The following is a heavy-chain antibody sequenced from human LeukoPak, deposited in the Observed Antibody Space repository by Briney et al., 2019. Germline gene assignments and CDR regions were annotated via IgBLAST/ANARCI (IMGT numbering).Heavy chain of an antibody. CDR3: ARALPRRWFDP. J-gene: IGHJ5*02. V-gene: IGHV4-34*01. CDR1: GGSFSGYY. CDR2: INHSGST. Sequence: SETLSLTCAVYGGSFSGYYCSWIRQPPGKGLEWIGEINHSGSTNYNPSLKSRVTISVDTSKNQFSLKLSSVTAADTAVYYCARALPRRWFDPWGQGTLVTVSS.